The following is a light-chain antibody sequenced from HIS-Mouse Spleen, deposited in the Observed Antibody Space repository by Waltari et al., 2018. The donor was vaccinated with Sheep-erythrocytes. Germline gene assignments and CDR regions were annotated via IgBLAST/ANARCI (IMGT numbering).Light chain of an antibody. V-gene: IGLV2-11*01. CDR1: SSDVGGYNY. CDR3: CSYAGSYNHV. Sequence: QSALTQPRSVSGSPGQSVTISCTGTSSDVGGYNYVSWYQQHPGKAPKLMIYDVSTRPSGVPDRFSGCKSGNTASLTISGLQAEDEADYYCCSYAGSYNHVFATGTKVTVL. J-gene: IGLJ1*01. CDR2: DVS.